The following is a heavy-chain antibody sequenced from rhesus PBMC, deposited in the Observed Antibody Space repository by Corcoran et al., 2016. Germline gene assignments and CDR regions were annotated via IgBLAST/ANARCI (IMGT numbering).Heavy chain of an antibody. J-gene: IGHJ4*01. V-gene: IGHV1-138*01. CDR1: GYIFTDHY. CDR3: ARDGAAADPFDY. Sequence: QVQLVESGAEEKKHGASVKVSCRASGYIFTDHYSQVVRQPPGQGLEGMGRSNPQTGGTDYAQKFQDRVTMTRDSSTSTAYMELSSLRSEDTALYYCARDGAAADPFDYWDQGVLVTVSS. CDR2: SNPQTGGT. D-gene: IGHD6-31*01.